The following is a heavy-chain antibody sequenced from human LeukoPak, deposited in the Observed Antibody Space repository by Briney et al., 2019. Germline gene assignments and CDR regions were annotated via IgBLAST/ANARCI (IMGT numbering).Heavy chain of an antibody. CDR2: IYSGGST. D-gene: IGHD3-22*01. Sequence: GGSLRLSCAASGFTVSSNYMSWFRQAPGKGLEWVSVIYSGGSTYCADSVKGRFTISRDNSKNTLYLQMNSLRAEDTAVYYCARERPNYYDSSPYYFDYWGQGTLVTVSS. CDR1: GFTVSSNY. J-gene: IGHJ4*02. CDR3: ARERPNYYDSSPYYFDY. V-gene: IGHV3-53*01.